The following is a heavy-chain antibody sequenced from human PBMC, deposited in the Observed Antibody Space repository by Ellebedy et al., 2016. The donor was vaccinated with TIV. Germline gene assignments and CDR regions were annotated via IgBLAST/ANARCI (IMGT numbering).Heavy chain of an antibody. J-gene: IGHJ3*02. CDR1: GYTFTGYY. Sequence: AASVTVSCKPSGYTFTGYYIHWVRQAPGQGLEWMGWINPNSGGTNYAQKFQGRVTMTRDTSISTAYMELSRLRSDDTAVYYCARVVVAAFDIWGQGTMITVSS. CDR3: ARVVVAAFDI. D-gene: IGHD5-12*01. CDR2: INPNSGGT. V-gene: IGHV1-2*02.